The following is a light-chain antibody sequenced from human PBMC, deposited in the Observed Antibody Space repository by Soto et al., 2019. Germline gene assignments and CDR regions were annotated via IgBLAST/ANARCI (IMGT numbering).Light chain of an antibody. V-gene: IGLV2-14*01. CDR1: SSDVGGYNY. CDR3: SSYTGISTNV. Sequence: QSVLTQPASVSGSPGQSITISCTGTSSDVGGYNYVSWYQQHPGKAPKLMIYDVSNRPSGVSNRFSGSKSGNTASLTISGLQADYYADYYCSSYTGISTNVFGTGTKVTVL. J-gene: IGLJ1*01. CDR2: DVS.